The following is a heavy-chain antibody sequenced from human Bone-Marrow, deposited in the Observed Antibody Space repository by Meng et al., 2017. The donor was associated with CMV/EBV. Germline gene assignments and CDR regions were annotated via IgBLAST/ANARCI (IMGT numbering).Heavy chain of an antibody. CDR2: ISTSGSAI. CDR1: GFTFSDSY. D-gene: IGHD2-2*01. V-gene: IGHV3-11*01. CDR3: ARGAAIVVVPPTTYVYY. J-gene: IGHJ4*02. Sequence: GGSLRLSCAASGFTFSDSYMTWIRQAPGKGLEWVSYISTSGSAIYSADSVRGRFTVSRDNAKNSLYLQMNSLRAEDTAVYYCARGAAIVVVPPTTYVYYCGQGMLVIASS.